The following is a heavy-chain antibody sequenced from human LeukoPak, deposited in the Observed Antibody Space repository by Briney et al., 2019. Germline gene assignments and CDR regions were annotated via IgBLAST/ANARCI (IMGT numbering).Heavy chain of an antibody. CDR1: GFTFSSYS. J-gene: IGHJ6*02. V-gene: IGHV3-48*01. Sequence: PGGSLRLSCAASGFTFSSYSMNWVSQAPGKGLEWVSYISSSSSTIYYADSVKGRFTISRDNAKNSLYLQMNSLRAEDTAVYYCARDGPIVVVPAATDYYYYGMDVWGQGTTVTVSS. D-gene: IGHD2-2*01. CDR2: ISSSSSTI. CDR3: ARDGPIVVVPAATDYYYYGMDV.